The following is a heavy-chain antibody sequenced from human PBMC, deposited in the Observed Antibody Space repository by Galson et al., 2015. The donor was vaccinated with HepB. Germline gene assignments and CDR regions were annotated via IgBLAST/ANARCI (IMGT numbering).Heavy chain of an antibody. J-gene: IGHJ3*02. CDR3: ARDGATYYYGSGSIAFDI. V-gene: IGHV1-69*06. CDR2: IIPIFGTA. Sequence: SVKVSCKASGGTFSSYAISWVRQAPGQGLEWMGGIIPIFGTANYAQKFQGRVTITADKSTSTAYMELSSLRSEDTAVYYCARDGATYYYGSGSIAFDIWGQGTMVTVSS. D-gene: IGHD3-10*01. CDR1: GGTFSSYA.